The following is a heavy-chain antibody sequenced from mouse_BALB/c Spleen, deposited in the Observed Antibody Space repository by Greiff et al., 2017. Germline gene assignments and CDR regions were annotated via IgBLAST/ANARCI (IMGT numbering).Heavy chain of an antibody. CDR1: GFTFSSFG. CDR2: ISSGSSTI. J-gene: IGHJ2*01. D-gene: IGHD2-14*01. Sequence: EVMLVESGGGLVQPGGSLKLSCAASGFTFSSFGMHWVRQAPEKGLEWVAYISSGSSTIYYADTVKGRFTISRDNPKNTLFLQMTSLRSEDTAMYYCARNRGGDYFDYWGQGTTLTVSS. CDR3: ARNRGGDYFDY. V-gene: IGHV5-17*02.